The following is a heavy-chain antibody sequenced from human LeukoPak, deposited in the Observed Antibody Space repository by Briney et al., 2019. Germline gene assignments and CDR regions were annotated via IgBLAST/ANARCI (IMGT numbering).Heavy chain of an antibody. CDR1: GGSISSSSYY. CDR2: ISYSGST. V-gene: IGHV4-39*07. CDR3: ARGVSSNSD. Sequence: PSETLSLTCTVSGGSISSSSYYWGWIRQPPGTGLEWIGSISYSGSTYYNPSLKSRVTISLDTSMKQFSLKLSPVTASDTAVYYCARGVSSNSDWGQGTLVTVSS. J-gene: IGHJ4*02. D-gene: IGHD4-4*01.